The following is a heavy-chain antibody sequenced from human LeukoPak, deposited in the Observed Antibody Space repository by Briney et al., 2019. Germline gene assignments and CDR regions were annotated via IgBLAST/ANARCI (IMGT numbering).Heavy chain of an antibody. CDR1: GFTFSSNY. D-gene: IGHD4-11*01. CDR3: ARPRRQYGLGLGY. J-gene: IGHJ4*02. V-gene: IGHV3-66*02. Sequence: QTGGSLRLSCAASGFTFSSNYMSWVRQAPGKGLEWVSVIYSGGRTYYSDSVKGRFTISRDNSKNTLYLQMNSLRAEDTAVYYCARPRRQYGLGLGYWGQGTLVTVSS. CDR2: IYSGGRT.